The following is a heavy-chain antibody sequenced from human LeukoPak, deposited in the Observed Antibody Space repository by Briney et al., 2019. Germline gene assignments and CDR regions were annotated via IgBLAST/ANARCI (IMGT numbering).Heavy chain of an antibody. V-gene: IGHV6-1*01. CDR2: TYYRSKWYN. CDR1: GDSVSSNSAA. J-gene: IGHJ4*02. CDR3: ARGGSAVDVHDFWSGYYIY. Sequence: SQTLSLTCAISGDSVSSNSAAWNWIRQSPSRGLEWLGRTYYRSKWYNDYAVSVKSRITINPDTSKNQFSLQLNSVTPEDTAVYYCARGGSAVDVHDFWSGYYIYWGQGTLVTVSS. D-gene: IGHD3-3*01.